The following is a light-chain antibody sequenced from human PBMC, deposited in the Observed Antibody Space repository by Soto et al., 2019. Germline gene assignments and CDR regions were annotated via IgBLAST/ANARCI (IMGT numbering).Light chain of an antibody. CDR2: GAS. CDR3: LQHNTYPLS. CDR1: QAISHY. Sequence: DIQMTQSPSAMSASVGDRVTITCRASQAISHYLAWFHQRPGKVAKRLIYGASTLESGVPSRFSGSGSGTEFTLTISSLQPEDFGTYYCLQHNTYPLSFGGGTKVDIK. V-gene: IGKV1-17*03. J-gene: IGKJ4*01.